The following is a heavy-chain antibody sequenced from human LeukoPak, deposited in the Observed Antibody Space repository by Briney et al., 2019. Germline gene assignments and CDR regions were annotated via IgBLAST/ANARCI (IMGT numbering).Heavy chain of an antibody. D-gene: IGHD1-26*01. CDR2: IYPGDSDT. J-gene: IGHJ3*02. V-gene: IGHV5-51*01. CDR1: GSSFTSYW. CDR3: ASQGGSYRNDAFDI. Sequence: GASLQISCKGSGSSFTSYWIGWGRPLPGKGLEWMGIIYPGDSDTRYSPSFQGQVTISADKSISTDYLQWSSLKASDTAMYYCASQGGSYRNDAFDIWGQGTMVTVSS.